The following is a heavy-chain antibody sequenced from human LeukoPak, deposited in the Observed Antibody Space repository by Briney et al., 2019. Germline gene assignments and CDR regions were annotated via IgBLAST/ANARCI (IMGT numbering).Heavy chain of an antibody. Sequence: ASVKVSCKASGYTFTSYAMHWVRQAPGQRLEWMGWINAGNGNTKYSQKFQGRVTITRDTSASTAYMELSSLRSEDTAVYYCAGEGLNGDYLRGFDPWGQGTLVTVSS. CDR2: INAGNGNT. J-gene: IGHJ5*02. CDR1: GYTFTSYA. D-gene: IGHD4-17*01. V-gene: IGHV1-3*01. CDR3: AGEGLNGDYLRGFDP.